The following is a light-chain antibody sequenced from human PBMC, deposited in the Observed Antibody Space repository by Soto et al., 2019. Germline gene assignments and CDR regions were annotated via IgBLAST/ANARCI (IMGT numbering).Light chain of an antibody. J-gene: IGLJ1*01. CDR2: DVN. V-gene: IGLV2-14*03. Sequence: QSALTQPASVSGSPGQSITISCTGTSSDVGGYDYVSWYQQHPGKAPKLIIFDVNNRPSGVSNRFSGSKSGNTASLTISGLQAEDEATYYCISYTDSSTRVFGTGTKVTVL. CDR3: ISYTDSSTRV. CDR1: SSDVGGYDY.